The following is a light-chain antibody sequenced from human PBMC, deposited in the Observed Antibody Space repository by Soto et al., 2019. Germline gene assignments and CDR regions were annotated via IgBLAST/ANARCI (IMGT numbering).Light chain of an antibody. Sequence: QSALTQPPSASGSPGQSVTISCTGTSSDVGGYNYVSWYQQHPGKAPKLLISEVSKRPSGVPERFSGSKSGNTASLTVSGLQAEDEADYYCSSFAGNNNFVFGGGTKLTVL. V-gene: IGLV2-8*01. CDR1: SSDVGGYNY. J-gene: IGLJ2*01. CDR2: EVS. CDR3: SSFAGNNNFV.